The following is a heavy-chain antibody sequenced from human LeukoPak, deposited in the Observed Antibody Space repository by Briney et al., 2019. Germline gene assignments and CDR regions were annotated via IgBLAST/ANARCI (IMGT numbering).Heavy chain of an antibody. J-gene: IGHJ4*02. V-gene: IGHV3-33*01. CDR1: GFTFSNYA. D-gene: IGHD5-24*01. CDR2: IWPDGSNK. CDR3: ARDRYNHYFDY. Sequence: GRSLRLSCTASGFTFSNYALHWVRQAPGKGPEWVALIWPDGSNKDYSDSVKGRFAISRDNSKNTLYLQMSSLRPEDTAVYYCARDRYNHYFDYWGQGTLVTVSP.